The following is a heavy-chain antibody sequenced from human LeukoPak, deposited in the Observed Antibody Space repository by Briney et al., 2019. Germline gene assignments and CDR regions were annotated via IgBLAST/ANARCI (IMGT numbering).Heavy chain of an antibody. V-gene: IGHV6-1*01. Sequence: SQTLSLTCAISGDSVSSKSASWNWIRQSPSRGLEWLGRTYSRSKWFNDYAVSVKSRVTINPDTSKNQFSLHLTSVTPDDTAVYYCARGTGSLDYWGQGTLVTVSS. CDR1: GDSVSSKSAS. J-gene: IGHJ4*02. CDR2: TYSRSKWFN. D-gene: IGHD1-26*01. CDR3: ARGTGSLDY.